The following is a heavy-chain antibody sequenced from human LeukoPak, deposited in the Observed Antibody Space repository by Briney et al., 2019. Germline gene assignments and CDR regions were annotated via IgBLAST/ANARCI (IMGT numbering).Heavy chain of an antibody. J-gene: IGHJ4*02. D-gene: IGHD5-24*01. CDR3: ARGVRGLQLSYFYY. Sequence: SETLSLTCTVSGGSISSGVYYWSWIRQHPGKGLEWIGYIYYSGSTYYNPSLKSRVTISVDTSKNQFSLKLSSVTAADTAVYYCARGVRGLQLSYFYYWGQGTLVTVSS. V-gene: IGHV4-31*03. CDR1: GGSISSGVYY. CDR2: IYYSGST.